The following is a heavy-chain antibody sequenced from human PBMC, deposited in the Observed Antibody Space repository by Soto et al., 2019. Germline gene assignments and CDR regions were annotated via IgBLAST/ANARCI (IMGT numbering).Heavy chain of an antibody. V-gene: IGHV4-4*07. D-gene: IGHD2-2*01. Sequence: SETLSLTCTVSGDSVSVYYWYWIRQPAGKGLEWIGRMYTSGITNYSPSLKSRVTMSVDTSKNQFSLKLTSVTAADTAVYYCARDDKGVSAAMLYWGQGTLVTVSS. J-gene: IGHJ4*02. CDR3: ARDDKGVSAAMLY. CDR2: MYTSGIT. CDR1: GDSVSVYY.